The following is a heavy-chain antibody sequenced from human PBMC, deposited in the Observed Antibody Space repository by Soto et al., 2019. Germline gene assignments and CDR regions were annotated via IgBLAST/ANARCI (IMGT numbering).Heavy chain of an antibody. CDR3: ARDPGGRGYDFWSGKPSSGYFDL. CDR1: GYTFTSYG. Sequence: QVQLVQSGAEVKKPGASVKVSCKASGYTFTSYGISWVRQAPGHGLEWMGWISAYNGNTNYAQKLQGRVTMTTDTSKSRAYMELRSLRSDDTAVYYCARDPGGRGYDFWSGKPSSGYFDLWGRGTLVTVSS. J-gene: IGHJ2*01. V-gene: IGHV1-18*01. D-gene: IGHD3-3*01. CDR2: ISAYNGNT.